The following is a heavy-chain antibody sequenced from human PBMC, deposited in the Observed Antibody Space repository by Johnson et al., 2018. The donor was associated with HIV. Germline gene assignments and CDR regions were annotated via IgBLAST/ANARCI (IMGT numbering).Heavy chain of an antibody. CDR2: IKQDGSEK. CDR3: TTVDCGGDCYSGHAFDI. D-gene: IGHD2-21*01. V-gene: IGHV3-7*03. Sequence: MLLVESGGGLVQPGGSLRLSCGASGFTFSNFWMSWVRQAPGKGLEWVANIKQDGSEKYYVDSVKGRFTISRNNAKNSLYLQMNSLRAEDTAVYYCTTVDCGGDCYSGHAFDIWGQGTMVTVSS. CDR1: GFTFSNFW. J-gene: IGHJ3*02.